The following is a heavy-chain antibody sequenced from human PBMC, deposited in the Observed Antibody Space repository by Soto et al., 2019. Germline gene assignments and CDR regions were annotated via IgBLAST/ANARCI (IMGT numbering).Heavy chain of an antibody. Sequence: EVQLVESGGGLVQPGGSLRLSCAASGFTFSNYWMYWVRQAPGKGLEWVSRINSDGSVSSYADSVKGRLTISRDNVKNTLYLQMDSLRAEDMAVYYCARGDCVGGTCYSLAGSFYYDMDVWGKGTTVTVFS. D-gene: IGHD2-15*01. CDR1: GFTFSNYW. CDR2: INSDGSVS. J-gene: IGHJ6*03. CDR3: ARGDCVGGTCYSLAGSFYYDMDV. V-gene: IGHV3-74*02.